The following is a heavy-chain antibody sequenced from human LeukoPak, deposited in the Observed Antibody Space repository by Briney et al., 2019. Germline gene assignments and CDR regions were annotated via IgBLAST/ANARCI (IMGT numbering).Heavy chain of an antibody. J-gene: IGHJ4*02. V-gene: IGHV4-59*01. CDR3: ARSANTRASFDY. CDR2: IYSSGST. CDR1: GGSISSYD. Sequence: SETLSLTCTVSGGSISSYDWSWVRQPPGKGLEWGGYIYSSGSTNYSPSRKSRVTISVDTSKHHFSLKLNSVTAADTAVYFCARSANTRASFDYWGQGTLVTVSS.